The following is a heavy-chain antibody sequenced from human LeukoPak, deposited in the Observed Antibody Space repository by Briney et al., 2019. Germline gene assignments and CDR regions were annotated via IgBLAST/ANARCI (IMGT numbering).Heavy chain of an antibody. CDR1: GFTFSSYS. J-gene: IGHJ5*02. CDR2: IRYDGSNK. Sequence: GGSLRLSCAASGFTFSSYSMNWVRQAPGKGLEWVAFIRYDGSNKYYADSVKGRFTISRDNSKNTLYLQMNSLRAEDTAVYYCAKKAVPQRNYYGSGSYSRGPNWFDPWGQGTLVTVSS. V-gene: IGHV3-30*02. CDR3: AKKAVPQRNYYGSGSYSRGPNWFDP. D-gene: IGHD3-10*01.